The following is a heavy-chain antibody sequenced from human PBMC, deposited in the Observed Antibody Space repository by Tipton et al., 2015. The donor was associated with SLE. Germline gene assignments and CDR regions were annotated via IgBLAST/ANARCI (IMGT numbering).Heavy chain of an antibody. V-gene: IGHV4-34*01. CDR3: ARGTRGWYFDL. CDR2: INHSGST. CDR1: GGSFSGYY. J-gene: IGHJ2*01. Sequence: GLVKPSETLSLTRAVYGGSFSGYYWSWIRQPPGKGLEWIGEINHSGSTNYNPSLKSRVTISVDTSKNQFSLKLSSVTAADTAVYYCARGTRGWYFDLWGRGTLVTVSS. D-gene: IGHD3-10*01.